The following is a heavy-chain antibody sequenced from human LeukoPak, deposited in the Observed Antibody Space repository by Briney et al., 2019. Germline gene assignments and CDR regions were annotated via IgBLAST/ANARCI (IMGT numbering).Heavy chain of an antibody. Sequence: GESLRISCKGSGYSFTNYWISWVRQMSGKGLEWMGTIDPSDSYTNCRPSFQGHVAISADKSISTAYLQWSSLKASDTAMYYCAKHYGDYVGFFDYWGQGTLVTVSS. CDR1: GYSFTNYW. D-gene: IGHD4-17*01. CDR2: IDPSDSYT. CDR3: AKHYGDYVGFFDY. J-gene: IGHJ4*02. V-gene: IGHV5-10-1*01.